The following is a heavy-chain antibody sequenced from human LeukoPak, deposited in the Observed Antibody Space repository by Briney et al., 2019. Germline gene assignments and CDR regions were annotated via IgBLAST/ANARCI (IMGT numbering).Heavy chain of an antibody. CDR3: AKGSYTDYYYYMDV. CDR1: GFTFSSYG. Sequence: GGSLRLSCAASGFTFSSYGIHWVRQAPGEGLEWVSAISGSGGSTYYADSVKGRFTISRDNSKNTLYLQMNSLRAEDTAVYYCAKGSYTDYYYYMDVWGKGTTVTVSS. D-gene: IGHD4-11*01. J-gene: IGHJ6*03. CDR2: ISGSGGST. V-gene: IGHV3-23*01.